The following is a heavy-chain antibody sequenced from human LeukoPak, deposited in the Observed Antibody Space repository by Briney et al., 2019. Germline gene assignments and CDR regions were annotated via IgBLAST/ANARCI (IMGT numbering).Heavy chain of an antibody. CDR1: GFTFSSYW. Sequence: GGSLRLSCAASGFTFSSYWMSWVRQAPGKGLEWVANIKQDGSEKYYVDSVKGRFTISRDNAKNSLYLQMNSLRAEDTAVYYCASDYKGYCSGGSCYSRKNGYYYYGMDVWGQGTTVTVSS. J-gene: IGHJ6*02. V-gene: IGHV3-7*01. CDR3: ASDYKGYCSGGSCYSRKNGYYYYGMDV. CDR2: IKQDGSEK. D-gene: IGHD2-15*01.